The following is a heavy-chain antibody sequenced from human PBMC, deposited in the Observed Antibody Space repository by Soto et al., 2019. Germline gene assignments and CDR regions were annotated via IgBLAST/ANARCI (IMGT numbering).Heavy chain of an antibody. D-gene: IGHD5-18*01. CDR2: ISYDGSNK. Sequence: QVQLVESGGGVVQPGRSLRLSCAASGFTFSSYAMHWVRQAPGKGLEWVAVISYDGSNKYYADSVKGRFTISRDNSKNTLYLQMNSLRAEATAVYYCARDLKDERIQLWWQYYYYYGMDVWGQGTTVTVSS. V-gene: IGHV3-30-3*01. CDR1: GFTFSSYA. J-gene: IGHJ6*02. CDR3: ARDLKDERIQLWWQYYYYYGMDV.